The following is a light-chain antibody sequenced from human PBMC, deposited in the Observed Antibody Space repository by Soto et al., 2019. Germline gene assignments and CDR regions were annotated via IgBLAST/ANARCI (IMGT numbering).Light chain of an antibody. CDR2: EVN. CDR3: SSYTSSSTLV. Sequence: QSVLTQPASVSGSPGQSITISCTGTSSDVGYYNYVSWYRQHPGKAPRLMIYEVNNRPSGVSNRFSGSKSGNTASLTISGLQAEDEADYYCSSYTSSSTLVFGAGTKVSV. V-gene: IGLV2-14*01. CDR1: SSDVGYYNY. J-gene: IGLJ1*01.